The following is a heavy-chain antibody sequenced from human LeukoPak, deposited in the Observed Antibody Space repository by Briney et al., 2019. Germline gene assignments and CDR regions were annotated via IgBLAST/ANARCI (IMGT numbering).Heavy chain of an antibody. CDR1: GYTFTSYY. J-gene: IGHJ4*02. CDR2: INPSVGST. D-gene: IGHD3-16*01. Sequence: VASVKVSCKASGYTFTSYYMHWVRQAPGQGLEWVGIINPSVGSTSYAPKLQGRVTMTRDTSTNTVYMELSSLRSEDTAVYYCARAPANYGIDDYWGQGTLVTVSS. V-gene: IGHV1-46*04. CDR3: ARAPANYGIDDY.